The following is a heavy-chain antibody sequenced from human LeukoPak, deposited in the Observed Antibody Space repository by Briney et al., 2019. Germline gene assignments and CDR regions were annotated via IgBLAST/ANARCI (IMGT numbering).Heavy chain of an antibody. CDR2: IYSGGTT. D-gene: IGHD4-17*01. Sequence: GGSLRLSCAASGFTVSSNYMNWVRQAPGQGLEWVSIIYSGGTTYYADSVKGRFTISRDNSKNTLYLRMNSLRAEDTAVYYCARVLWNGDYPRFDYWGQGTLVTVSS. V-gene: IGHV3-53*01. J-gene: IGHJ4*02. CDR1: GFTVSSNY. CDR3: ARVLWNGDYPRFDY.